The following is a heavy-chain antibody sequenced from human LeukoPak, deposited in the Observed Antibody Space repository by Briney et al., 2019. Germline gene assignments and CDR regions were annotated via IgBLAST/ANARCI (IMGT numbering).Heavy chain of an antibody. CDR2: IIPIFGTA. Sequence: SVKVSCKASGGTFSSYAISWVRQAPGQGLEWMGGIIPIFGTAKYAQKFQGRVTITTDESTSTAYMELSSLRSEDTAVYYCACATYSGSYIYDYWGQGTLVTVSS. V-gene: IGHV1-69*05. CDR3: ACATYSGSYIYDY. CDR1: GGTFSSYA. J-gene: IGHJ4*02. D-gene: IGHD1-26*01.